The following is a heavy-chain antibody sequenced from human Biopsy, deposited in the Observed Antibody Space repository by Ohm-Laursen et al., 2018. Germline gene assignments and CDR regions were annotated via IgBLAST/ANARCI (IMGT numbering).Heavy chain of an antibody. Sequence: ASVKVSCKASGYTFTSHAINWVRQAPGQGLEWMGWMSPNTGTTVYAQRFQDRVTMTSDTSTGTAYMELTSLTSDDTAVYFCARWEATLGRSLDSWGQGTLVAVSS. D-gene: IGHD1-26*01. J-gene: IGHJ4*02. CDR2: MSPNTGTT. CDR1: GYTFTSHA. CDR3: ARWEATLGRSLDS. V-gene: IGHV1-8*01.